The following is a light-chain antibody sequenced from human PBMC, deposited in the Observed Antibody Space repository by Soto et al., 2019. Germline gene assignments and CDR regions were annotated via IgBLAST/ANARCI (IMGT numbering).Light chain of an antibody. CDR1: SSDVGGYNY. CDR3: SSYTSSLTYV. V-gene: IGLV2-14*03. CDR2: DVS. Sequence: QSALTQPASVSGSPGQPITISCTGTSSDVGGYNYDSWYQQHPGKAPKVMIYDVSNRPSGVSNRFSGSKSGNTASLTISGLQAEDEADYYCSSYTSSLTYVFGTGTKLTVL. J-gene: IGLJ1*01.